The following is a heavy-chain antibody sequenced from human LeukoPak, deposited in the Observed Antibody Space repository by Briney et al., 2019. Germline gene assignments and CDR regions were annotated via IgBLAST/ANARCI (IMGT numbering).Heavy chain of an antibody. J-gene: IGHJ2*01. CDR3: ARVYYSNSYDYWYFDL. D-gene: IGHD6-13*01. CDR1: GGSISSGSYY. CDR2: IYTSGST. Sequence: PSQTLSLTCTVSGGSISSGSYYWSWIRQPAGKGLEWIGRIYTSGSTNYNPSLKSRVTISVDTSKNQFSLKLSSVTAADTAVYYCARVYYSNSYDYWYFDLWGRGTLVTVSS. V-gene: IGHV4-61*02.